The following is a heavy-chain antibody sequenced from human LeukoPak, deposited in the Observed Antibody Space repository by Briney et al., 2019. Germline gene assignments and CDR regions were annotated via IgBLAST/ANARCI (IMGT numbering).Heavy chain of an antibody. Sequence: GGSLRLSCAASGFTFSSYWMNWVRQAPGKGLMWVSRIASDGSSTTYADSVKGRFSISRDNAKNTLYLQMNSLRVEDTAVYYCARGRPHGNDYWGQGTLVTVSS. D-gene: IGHD4-23*01. CDR3: ARGRPHGNDY. CDR2: IASDGSST. V-gene: IGHV3-74*01. CDR1: GFTFSSYW. J-gene: IGHJ4*02.